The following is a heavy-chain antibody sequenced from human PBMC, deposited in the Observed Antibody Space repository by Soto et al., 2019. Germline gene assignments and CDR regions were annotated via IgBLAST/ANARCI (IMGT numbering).Heavy chain of an antibody. CDR3: ARDKITCLFDY. Sequence: QVQLQQWGAGLLKPSETLSLTCAVYGGSFSGYYWTWIRQPPGTGLEWIGEINHSGSTNYNPSLTSRVAISLDTPTTPFSAKLTSVTAADTAVYYCARDKITCLFDYWGQGTLVTVSS. V-gene: IGHV4-34*01. CDR1: GGSFSGYY. CDR2: INHSGST. D-gene: IGHD3-10*01. J-gene: IGHJ4*02.